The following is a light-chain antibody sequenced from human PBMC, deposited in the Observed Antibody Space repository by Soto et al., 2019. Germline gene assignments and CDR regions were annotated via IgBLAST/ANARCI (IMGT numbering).Light chain of an antibody. Sequence: QSVLTQPPSVSGAPGQRVTISCTGSRSNIGAGFDVHWYQHLPGTAPRLLIYANNNRPSGVPDRFSGSMSGSSASLAITGLRPEDEADYYCHSYDSSLSGVVFGEGTKLTVL. J-gene: IGLJ2*01. V-gene: IGLV1-40*01. CDR3: HSYDSSLSGVV. CDR2: ANN. CDR1: RSNIGAGFD.